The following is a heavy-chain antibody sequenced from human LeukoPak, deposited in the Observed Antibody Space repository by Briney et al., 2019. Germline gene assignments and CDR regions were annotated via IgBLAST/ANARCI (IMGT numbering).Heavy chain of an antibody. Sequence: ASVKVSCKASGGTFSSYAISWVRQAPGQGLEWMGWLNPDSGDTDYAQRFQGRVTMTRDTSINTAYMELSSLRSDDTALYYCARRTWHNAFDIWGQGTVVTVSS. J-gene: IGHJ3*02. CDR2: LNPDSGDT. CDR3: ARRTWHNAFDI. CDR1: GGTFSSYA. D-gene: IGHD1-1*01. V-gene: IGHV1-8*02.